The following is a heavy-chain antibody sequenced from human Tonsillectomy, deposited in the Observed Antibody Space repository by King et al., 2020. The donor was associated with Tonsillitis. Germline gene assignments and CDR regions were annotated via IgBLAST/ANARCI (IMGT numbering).Heavy chain of an antibody. CDR2: ISGSGGST. J-gene: IGHJ6*02. CDR1: GFTFSSYA. V-gene: IGHV3-23*04. D-gene: IGHD3-3*01. Sequence: VQLVESGGGLIQPGGSLRLSCAASGFTFSSYAMNWVRQAPGKGLEWVSGISGSGGSTYYADSVEGRVAISRDNSKNTLYLQTNSRRAEDTAVYYCAKDRDFWSPHGMDVWGQGTTVTVSS. CDR3: AKDRDFWSPHGMDV.